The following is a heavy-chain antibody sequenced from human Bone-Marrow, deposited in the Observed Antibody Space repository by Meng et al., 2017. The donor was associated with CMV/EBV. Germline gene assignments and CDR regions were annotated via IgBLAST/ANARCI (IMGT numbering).Heavy chain of an antibody. CDR1: GYTFTSYY. V-gene: IGHV1-46*01. CDR2: INPSGGST. CDR3: ARDHRKQLPGDDYCYYGMDV. J-gene: IGHJ6*02. Sequence: ASVKVSCKASGYTFTSYYMHWARQAPGQGLEWMGIINPSGGSTSYAQKFQGRVTMTRDTSTSTVYMELSRLRSDDTAVYYCARDHRKQLPGDDYCYYGMDVWGQGTTVTVSS. D-gene: IGHD6-6*01.